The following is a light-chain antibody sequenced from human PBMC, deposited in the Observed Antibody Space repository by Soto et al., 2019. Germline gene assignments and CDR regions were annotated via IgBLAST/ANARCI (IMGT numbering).Light chain of an antibody. Sequence: QSVLTQPASVSGSPGQSITISCTGTSSDAGGYNYVSWYQQHPGKAPKLMIYDVSNRPSGVSNRFSGSKSGNTASLTISGLQAEDEADYYCSSYTSRSTLDGFGTGTKVTVL. CDR3: SSYTSRSTLDG. J-gene: IGLJ1*01. CDR1: SSDAGGYNY. V-gene: IGLV2-14*01. CDR2: DVS.